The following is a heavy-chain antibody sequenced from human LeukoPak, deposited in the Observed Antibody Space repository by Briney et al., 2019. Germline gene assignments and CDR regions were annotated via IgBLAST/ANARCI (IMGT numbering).Heavy chain of an antibody. CDR2: IYYSGST. Sequence: SETLSLTCTVSGGSISSYYWSWIRQPPGKGLEWIGSIYYSGSTYYNPSLKSRVTISVDTSKNQFSLKLSSVTAADTAVYYCYRGDPREAYGMDVWGQGTTVTVSS. V-gene: IGHV4-59*04. CDR1: GGSISSYY. CDR3: YRGDPREAYGMDV. J-gene: IGHJ6*02. D-gene: IGHD4-17*01.